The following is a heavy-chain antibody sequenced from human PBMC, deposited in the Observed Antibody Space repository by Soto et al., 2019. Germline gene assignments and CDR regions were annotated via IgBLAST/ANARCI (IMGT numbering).Heavy chain of an antibody. D-gene: IGHD2-21*02. V-gene: IGHV3-11*01. Sequence: GGSLRLSCAASGFTFSDYYMSWIRQAPGKGLEWVSYISSSGSTIYYADSVKGRFTTSRDNAKNSLYLQMNSLRAEDTAVYYCACLGGDCYLNWFDPWGQGTLVTVSS. CDR3: ACLGGDCYLNWFDP. CDR1: GFTFSDYY. CDR2: ISSSGSTI. J-gene: IGHJ5*02.